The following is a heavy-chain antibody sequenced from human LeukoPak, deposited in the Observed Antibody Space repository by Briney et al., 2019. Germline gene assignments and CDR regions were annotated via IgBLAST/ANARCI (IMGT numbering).Heavy chain of an antibody. CDR2: MYLSGTT. D-gene: IGHD3-22*01. Sequence: DPSETLSLTSTVSGDSINSLDLWSWVRQPPGKGLEWIGEMYLSGTTHSNPSVKSRVTISIDKSKNQFFLNLSSVTAADTAVYYCAGLVGRYSSGLYYYYFDYWGQGTLVTVSS. V-gene: IGHV4-4*02. J-gene: IGHJ4*02. CDR3: AGLVGRYSSGLYYYYFDY. CDR1: GDSINSLDL.